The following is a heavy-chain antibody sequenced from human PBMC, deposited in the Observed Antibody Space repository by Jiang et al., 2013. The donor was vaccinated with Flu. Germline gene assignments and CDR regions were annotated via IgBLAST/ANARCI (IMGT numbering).Heavy chain of an antibody. CDR3: ARKVGDY. V-gene: IGHV3-7*03. CDR2: QDGSEK. Sequence: QDGSEKYYVDSVKGRFTISRDNVKNSLHLQMNSLRVEDTAVYYCARKVGDYWGQGILVTVSS. J-gene: IGHJ4*02.